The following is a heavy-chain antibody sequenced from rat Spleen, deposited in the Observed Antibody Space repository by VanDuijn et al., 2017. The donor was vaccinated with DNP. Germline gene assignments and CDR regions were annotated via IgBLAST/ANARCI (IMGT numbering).Heavy chain of an antibody. V-gene: IGHV5-22*01. CDR2: IGSAAYAP. CDR1: GFTFGDYN. CDR3: VRWNSGHFDY. Sequence: EVQLVESGGGLVQPGRSMKLSCAGSGFTFGDYNMAWVRQAPKKGLEWVAYIGSAAYAPYYGDSVKGRFTISRDNAKSTLYLQMNSLRSEDMATYYCVRWNSGHFDYWGQGVMVTVSS. J-gene: IGHJ2*01. D-gene: IGHD4-3*01.